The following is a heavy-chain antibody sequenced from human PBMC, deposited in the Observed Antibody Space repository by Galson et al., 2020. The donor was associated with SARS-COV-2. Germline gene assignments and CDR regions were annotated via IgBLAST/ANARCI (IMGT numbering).Heavy chain of an antibody. CDR1: GYTFTSYA. CDR2: INTNTGNP. V-gene: IGHV7-4-1*02. CDR3: ARDLGRTTLIDAFDI. D-gene: IGHD1-7*01. J-gene: IGHJ3*02. Sequence: ASVKVSCKASGYTFTSYAMNWVRQAPGQGLEWMGWINTNTGNPTYAQGFPGRFVFSLDTSVSTAYLQISSLKAEDTAVYYCARDLGRTTLIDAFDIWGQGAMVTVSS.